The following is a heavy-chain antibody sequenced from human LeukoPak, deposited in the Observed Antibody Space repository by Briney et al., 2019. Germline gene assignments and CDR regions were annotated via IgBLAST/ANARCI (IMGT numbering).Heavy chain of an antibody. CDR2: ISSSSSNI. Sequence: PGGSLRLSCAASGFTFSNYSMNWVRQERGKGVEGVSYISSSSSNIYYADCVKGRFTISRDNANNTLYLQMNSLTVEDTSVYYCGRGMRDYYGLDYWGQGILVTVSS. V-gene: IGHV3-48*04. CDR1: GFTFSNYS. J-gene: IGHJ4*02. D-gene: IGHD3-10*01. CDR3: GRGMRDYYGLDY.